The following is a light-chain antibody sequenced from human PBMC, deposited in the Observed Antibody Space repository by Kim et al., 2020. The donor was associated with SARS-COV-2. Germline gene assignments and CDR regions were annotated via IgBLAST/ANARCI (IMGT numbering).Light chain of an antibody. CDR3: SSYTGSARV. J-gene: IGLJ1*01. CDR2: EVS. CDR1: SSAIGGYNY. V-gene: IGLV2-8*01. Sequence: GQSVTISGTGTSSAIGGYNYVSWNQQHPGKAPNLMIYEVSKRPSGVPDRFAGSKSGNTASLTVSGLQAEDEADYYCSSYTGSARVFGTGTKVTVL.